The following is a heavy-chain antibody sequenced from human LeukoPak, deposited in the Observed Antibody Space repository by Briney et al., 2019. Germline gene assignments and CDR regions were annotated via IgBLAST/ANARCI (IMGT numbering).Heavy chain of an antibody. J-gene: IGHJ4*02. CDR2: INHSGST. CDR1: GGSFSGYY. D-gene: IGHD3-10*01. Sequence: SETLSLTCAVYGGSFSGYYWSWIRQPPGKGLEWIGEINHSGSTNYNPSLKSRVTISVDTSKNQFSLKLSSVTAADTAVYYCARPDYYGSGTGFDYWGQGTLVTVSP. V-gene: IGHV4-34*01. CDR3: ARPDYYGSGTGFDY.